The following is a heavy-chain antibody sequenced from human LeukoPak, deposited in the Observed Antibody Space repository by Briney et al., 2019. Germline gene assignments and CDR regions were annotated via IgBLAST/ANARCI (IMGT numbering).Heavy chain of an antibody. CDR2: IIPIFGTA. J-gene: IGHJ1*01. CDR3: ARFSSRYKDEYFQH. V-gene: IGHV1-69*06. CDR1: GGTFSSYA. D-gene: IGHD6-13*01. Sequence: SVKVSCKASGGTFSSYAISWVRQAPGQGLEWMGRIIPIFGTANYAQKFQGRVTITADKSTSTAYMELSSLRSEDTAVYYCARFSSRYKDEYFQHWGQGTLVTVSS.